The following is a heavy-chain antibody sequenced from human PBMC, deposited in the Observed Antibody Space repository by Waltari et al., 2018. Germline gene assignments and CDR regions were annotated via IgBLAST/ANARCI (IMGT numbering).Heavy chain of an antibody. D-gene: IGHD5-12*01. Sequence: EVQLVESGGGLVQPGGSLRLSCAASGFSVRDHYMDWVRQAPGKGLEWVGRNKNKANSDITEYAASVNGRFTISRDDSQNSLYLQIKSLKTDDTAVYYCARGATGAGYSGYDYTYWGQGTLVTVSS. CDR1: GFSVRDHY. CDR3: ARGATGAGYSGYDYTY. V-gene: IGHV3-72*01. J-gene: IGHJ4*02. CDR2: NKNKANSDIT.